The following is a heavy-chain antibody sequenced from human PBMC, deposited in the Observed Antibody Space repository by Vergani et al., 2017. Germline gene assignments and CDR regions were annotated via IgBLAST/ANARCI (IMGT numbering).Heavy chain of an antibody. CDR3: ARVRGDPLYYFDY. V-gene: IGHV3-21*01. D-gene: IGHD7-27*01. Sequence: EVQLVESGGGLVKPGGSLRLSCAASGFTFSSYSMNWVRQAPGKGLEWVSSISSSSSYIYYADSVKGRFTISRDNAKSSLYLQMNSLRTEDTAVYYCARVRGDPLYYFDYWGQGTLVTVSS. J-gene: IGHJ4*02. CDR2: ISSSSSYI. CDR1: GFTFSSYS.